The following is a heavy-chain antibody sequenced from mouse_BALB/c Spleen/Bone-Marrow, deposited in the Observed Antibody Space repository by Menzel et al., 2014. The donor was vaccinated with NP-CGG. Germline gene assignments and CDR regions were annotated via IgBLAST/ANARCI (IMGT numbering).Heavy chain of an antibody. CDR2: INPSNGGT. Sequence: QVQLQQSGAELVKPGASVKLSCKASGYTFTSYYMYWVKQRPGQGLEWIGEINPSNGGTNFNEKFKSKATLTVDKSSSTACMQLSSLTSEDSAVYYCTRENYGFAYWGQGTLVTVSA. D-gene: IGHD1-1*02. CDR1: GYTFTSYY. CDR3: TRENYGFAY. V-gene: IGHV1S81*02. J-gene: IGHJ3*01.